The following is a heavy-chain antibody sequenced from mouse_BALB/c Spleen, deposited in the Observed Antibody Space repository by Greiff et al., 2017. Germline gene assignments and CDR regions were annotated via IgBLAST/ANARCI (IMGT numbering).Heavy chain of an antibody. J-gene: IGHJ4*01. CDR2: ISSGSSTI. D-gene: IGHD2-3*01. Sequence: EVQLQQSGGGLVQPGGSRKLSCAASGFTFSSFGMHWVRQAPEKGLEWVAYISSGSSTIYYADTVKGRFTISRDNPKNTLFLQMTSLRSEDTAMYYCARSGRWLAMDYWGQGTSVTVSS. V-gene: IGHV5-17*02. CDR3: ARSGRWLAMDY. CDR1: GFTFSSFG.